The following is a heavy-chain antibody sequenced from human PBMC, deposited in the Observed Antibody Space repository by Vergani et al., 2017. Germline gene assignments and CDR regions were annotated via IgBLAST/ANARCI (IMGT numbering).Heavy chain of an antibody. J-gene: IGHJ5*02. CDR1: GGSFSGYY. D-gene: IGHD6-13*01. CDR2: INHSGST. CDR3: ARGGIAAAVWFDP. V-gene: IGHV4-34*01. Sequence: QVQLQQWGAGLLKPSETLSLTCAVYGGSFSGYYWSWIRQPPGKGLEWIGEINHSGSTNYNPSLKSLVTISVDTSKNQFSLKLSSVTAADTAVYYCARGGIAAAVWFDPWGQGTLVTVSS.